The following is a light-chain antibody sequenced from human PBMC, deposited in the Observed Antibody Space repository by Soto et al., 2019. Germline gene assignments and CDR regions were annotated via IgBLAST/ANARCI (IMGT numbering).Light chain of an antibody. J-gene: IGKJ1*01. CDR1: QSISSW. Sequence: DIQMTQSPSTLSASVGDRVTITCRASQSISSWLAWYQQTPGKAPKLLIYAASSLQSGVPSRFSGSGSGTDFTLTISSLHPEDSATYYCQQSYSTPPTFGQGTKVDIK. V-gene: IGKV1-39*01. CDR3: QQSYSTPPT. CDR2: AAS.